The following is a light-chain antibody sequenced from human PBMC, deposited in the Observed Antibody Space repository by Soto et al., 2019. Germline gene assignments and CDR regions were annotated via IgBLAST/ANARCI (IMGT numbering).Light chain of an antibody. CDR1: QSVSSN. CDR3: QLEWT. Sequence: EIVMTQSPATLSVSPGERATLSCRASQSVSSNLAWYQQKPGQAPRLLIYGASTRVTGIPARFSGSGSETSFTLTISSLQAEDFAVYYWQLEWTFGQGTKVEVK. V-gene: IGKV3-15*01. CDR2: GAS. J-gene: IGKJ1*01.